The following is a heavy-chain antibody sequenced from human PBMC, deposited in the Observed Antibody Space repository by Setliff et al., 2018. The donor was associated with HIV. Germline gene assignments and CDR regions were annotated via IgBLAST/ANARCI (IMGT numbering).Heavy chain of an antibody. Sequence: SETLSLTCTVSGGSISSGDYFLSWIRQAPGKGLEWIGCIYYSGSAYYNPSLQSRVTISVDTSKNQVSLKLNSMTAADTAVYYCARLDSHGGDEYWGQGTLVTVSS. V-gene: IGHV4-30-4*08. D-gene: IGHD5-18*01. CDR2: IYYSGSA. J-gene: IGHJ4*02. CDR1: GGSISSGDYF. CDR3: ARLDSHGGDEY.